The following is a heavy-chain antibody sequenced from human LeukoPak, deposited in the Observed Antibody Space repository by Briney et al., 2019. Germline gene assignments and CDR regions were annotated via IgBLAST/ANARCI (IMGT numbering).Heavy chain of an antibody. CDR2: IYYSGST. V-gene: IGHV4-39*01. CDR3: ARNYGDYDLRDNWFDP. CDR1: GGSISSSSYY. D-gene: IGHD4-17*01. Sequence: PSETLSLTCTVSGGSISSSSYYWGWIRQPPGKGLEWIGSIYYSGSTYYNPPLKSRVTISVDTSKNQFSLKLSSVTAADTAVYYCARNYGDYDLRDNWFDPWGQGTLVTVSS. J-gene: IGHJ5*02.